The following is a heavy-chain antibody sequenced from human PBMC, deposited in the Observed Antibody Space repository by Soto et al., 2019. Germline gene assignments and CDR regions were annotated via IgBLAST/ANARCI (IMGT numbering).Heavy chain of an antibody. CDR3: AGERSSGCDS. V-gene: IGHV1-8*01. Sequence: QVQLVQSGAEGKKPGASVKVSCKASGYTFTSYDINWVRQATGQGLEWMGWLNPNSGNTAYAQKFQGRVTMTRTTSISTAYMELSSLRSEDTAVYYCAGERSSGCDSWGQGTLVTVSS. CDR2: LNPNSGNT. J-gene: IGHJ4*02. D-gene: IGHD6-25*01. CDR1: GYTFTSYD.